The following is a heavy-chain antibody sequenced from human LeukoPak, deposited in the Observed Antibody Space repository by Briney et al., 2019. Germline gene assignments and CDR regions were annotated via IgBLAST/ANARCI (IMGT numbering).Heavy chain of an antibody. J-gene: IGHJ4*02. CDR3: ARGGRGSSWFDN. Sequence: PGGSLRLSCAASGFTFKSYDMHWVRQAAGEGLEWVSAIGTAGDTYYPGSVKGRFTISRENAKNSLYLQMNSLRAGDTAVYYCARGGRGSSWFDNWGQGTLVTGSS. D-gene: IGHD6-13*01. CDR1: GFTFKSYD. CDR2: IGTAGDT. V-gene: IGHV3-13*01.